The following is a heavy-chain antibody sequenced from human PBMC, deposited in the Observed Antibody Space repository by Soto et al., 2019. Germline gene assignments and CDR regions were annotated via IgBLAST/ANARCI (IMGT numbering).Heavy chain of an antibody. D-gene: IGHD6-13*01. Sequence: PGGSLRLSCAASGFSFSSYAMHWVRQAPGKGLEWVAVIWYDGSNKFYADSVKGRFAISRDSSKNTVYLEMNTLRAEDTAVYYCARVLGAAGPPDFRGQGTLVTVSS. V-gene: IGHV3-33*01. CDR3: ARVLGAAGPPDF. CDR2: IWYDGSNK. CDR1: GFSFSSYA. J-gene: IGHJ4*02.